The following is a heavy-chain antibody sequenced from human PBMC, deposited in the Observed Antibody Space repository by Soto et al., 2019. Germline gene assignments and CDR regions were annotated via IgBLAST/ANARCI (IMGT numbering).Heavy chain of an antibody. V-gene: IGHV1-18*01. J-gene: IGHJ4*02. Sequence: ASVKVSCKASGYTFYSHSISWVRQAPGQGLEWMGWISAHNGNKKYAQKLQGRVTMTTDTSTSTAYMELRSLRSDDTAVYYCAREPNYFDYWGQGTLVTVSS. CDR3: AREPNYFDY. CDR2: ISAHNGNK. CDR1: GYTFYSHS.